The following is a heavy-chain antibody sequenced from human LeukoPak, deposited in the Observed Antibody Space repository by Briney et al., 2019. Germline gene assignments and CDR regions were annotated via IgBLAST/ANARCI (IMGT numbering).Heavy chain of an antibody. Sequence: SQTLSLTCTVSGGSISSGDYYWSWIRQPPGKCLEWIGYIYYSGSTYYNPSLKSRVTISVDTSKNQFSLKLSSVTAADTAVYYCARVAINNWFDPWGQGTLVTVSS. V-gene: IGHV4-30-4*01. CDR2: IYYSGST. CDR1: GGSISSGDYY. CDR3: ARVAINNWFDP. J-gene: IGHJ5*02. D-gene: IGHD2-2*02.